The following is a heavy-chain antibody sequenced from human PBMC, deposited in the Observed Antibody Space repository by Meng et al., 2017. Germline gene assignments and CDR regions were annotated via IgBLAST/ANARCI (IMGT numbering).Heavy chain of an antibody. D-gene: IGHD3-22*01. CDR2: IQPNSGDT. CDR1: GFTFTGYY. J-gene: IGHJ4*02. V-gene: IGHV1-2*06. CDR3: ARGLYDISGDFSY. Sequence: VKLVKSGAGVKKPGASVKVSCKASGFTFTGYYIHWVRQAPGQGLEWMGRIQPNSGDTNSAQKFQGRVTMTRDTSISTAYMELSGLKFDDTAVYYCARGLYDISGDFSYWGQGTLVTVSS.